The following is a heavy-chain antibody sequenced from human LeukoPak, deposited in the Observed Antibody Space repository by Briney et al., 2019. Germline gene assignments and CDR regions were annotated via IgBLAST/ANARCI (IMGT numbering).Heavy chain of an antibody. CDR2: IYYSGTT. Sequence: SETLSLTCTVSGGSISSTNYYWGWIRQPPGKGLEWIGSIYYSGTTYYNPSLESRVTISVDTSKNQFSLKLSSVTAADTAVYYCARALDYSTTNLDSWGQGTLVTVSS. V-gene: IGHV4-39*07. D-gene: IGHD4-11*01. CDR1: GGSISSTNYY. CDR3: ARALDYSTTNLDS. J-gene: IGHJ4*02.